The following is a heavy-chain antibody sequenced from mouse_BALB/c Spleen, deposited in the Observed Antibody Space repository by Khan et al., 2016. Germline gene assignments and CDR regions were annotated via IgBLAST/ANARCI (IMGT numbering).Heavy chain of an antibody. V-gene: IGHV3-2*02. D-gene: IGHD2-3*01. CDR3: ARDGSRYNYAMDY. CDR2: ISSSAST. J-gene: IGHJ4*01. Sequence: VQLQQPGPGLVKPSQSLSLTCPVTGYSITSDYAWNWIRQFTGNKLEWMGYISSSASTNYNPALKSRISITRDTSKNQFFLQLNSVTTEDTATYYCARDGSRYNYAMDYWGRGTSVTVSS. CDR1: GYSITSDYA.